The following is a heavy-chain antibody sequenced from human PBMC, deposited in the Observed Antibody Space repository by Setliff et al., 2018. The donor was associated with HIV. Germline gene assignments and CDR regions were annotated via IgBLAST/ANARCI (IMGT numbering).Heavy chain of an antibody. V-gene: IGHV4-4*07. CDR2: IYTSGST. CDR3: LLEAPLMMGTTPPL. J-gene: IGHJ4*02. D-gene: IGHD1-7*01. CDR1: GYSISSGYY. Sequence: SETLSLTCAVSGYSISSGYYWSWIRQPAGKGLEWIGRIYTSGSTNYNPSLKSRVTMSVDTSKNHFSLKLSSVTAADTAVYYCLLEAPLMMGTTPPLWGQGTLVTVSS.